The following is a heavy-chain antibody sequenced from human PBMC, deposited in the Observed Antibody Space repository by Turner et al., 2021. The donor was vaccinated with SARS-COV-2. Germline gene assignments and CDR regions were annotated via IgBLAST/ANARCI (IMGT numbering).Heavy chain of an antibody. CDR1: GFTFSSYG. D-gene: IGHD3-3*01. Sequence: QVQLVESGGGVVQPGRSLRLSCSASGFTFSSYGMHWVRQAPGKGLEWVAVISYDGRNKYYADSVKGRFTISRDNSKNTLYLQMNSLRAEDTAVYYCAKDDNYDFWTGYYMYWGQGTLVTVSS. CDR2: ISYDGRNK. J-gene: IGHJ4*02. V-gene: IGHV3-30*18. CDR3: AKDDNYDFWTGYYMY.